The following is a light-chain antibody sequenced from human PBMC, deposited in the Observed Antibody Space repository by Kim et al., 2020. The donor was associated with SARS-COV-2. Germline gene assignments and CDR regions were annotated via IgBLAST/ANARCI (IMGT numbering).Light chain of an antibody. CDR2: QDR. Sequence: SYELTQPPSVSVSPGQTASITCSGDKMGDKYACWYQQKPGQSPVLVIYQDRKRPSGIPERFSGSNSGNTATLTISGIEAMDEADYYCQAWDSSTAVFGGG. CDR3: QAWDSSTAV. V-gene: IGLV3-1*01. CDR1: KMGDKY. J-gene: IGLJ2*01.